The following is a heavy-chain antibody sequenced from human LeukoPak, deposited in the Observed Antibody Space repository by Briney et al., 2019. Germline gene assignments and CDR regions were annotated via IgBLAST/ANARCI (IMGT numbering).Heavy chain of an antibody. V-gene: IGHV3-23*01. CDR3: AKDRYSNYGNWFDP. D-gene: IGHD4-11*01. CDR1: GFIFSEYA. Sequence: PGGSLRLSCAASGFIFSEYAMNWVRQAPGKGLEWVSAISGGGGTTHYADSVKGRFAVSRDNSKNILYLQMTNVRHEDTALYYCAKDRYSNYGNWFDPWGQGTQVTVIS. J-gene: IGHJ5*02. CDR2: ISGGGGTT.